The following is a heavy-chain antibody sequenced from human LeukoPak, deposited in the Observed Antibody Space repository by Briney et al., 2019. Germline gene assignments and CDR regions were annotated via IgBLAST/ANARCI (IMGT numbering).Heavy chain of an antibody. Sequence: GGSLRLSCAASGFTFSSYAMHWVRQAPGKGLEWVAVISYDGSNKYYADSVKGRFTISRDNSKNTLYLQVNSLRAEDTAVYYCARAPYSSGWFDPWGQGTLVAVSS. CDR3: ARAPYSSGWFDP. D-gene: IGHD6-19*01. CDR1: GFTFSSYA. J-gene: IGHJ5*02. V-gene: IGHV3-30-3*01. CDR2: ISYDGSNK.